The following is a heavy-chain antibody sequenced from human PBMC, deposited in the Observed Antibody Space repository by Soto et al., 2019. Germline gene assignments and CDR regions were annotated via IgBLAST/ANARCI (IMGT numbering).Heavy chain of an antibody. J-gene: IGHJ4*02. CDR3: AREAEWEPGPLDC. V-gene: IGHV4-59*01. CDR1: GGSISSYY. CDR2: IYYSGGT. Sequence: QVQLQESGPGLVKPSETLSLTCTVSGGSISSYYWSWIRQPPGKGLEWIGYIYYSGGTNYNPSLRSRVTRSVDTSKNQFSLKLSSVTAADTAVYYCAREAEWEPGPLDCWGQGSLVTVSS. D-gene: IGHD1-26*01.